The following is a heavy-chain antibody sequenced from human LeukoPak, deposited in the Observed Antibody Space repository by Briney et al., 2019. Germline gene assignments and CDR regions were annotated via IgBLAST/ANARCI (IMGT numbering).Heavy chain of an antibody. J-gene: IGHJ4*02. V-gene: IGHV5-51*01. CDR1: GYSFSFYW. CDR2: IYPGDSDT. D-gene: IGHD3-3*01. CDR3: ARRFGAIFGVVPFDY. Sequence: GESLKISCKGSGYSFSFYWIGWVRQMPGKGLEWMGIIYPGDSDTRYSPSFQGQVTISADKSISTAYLQWSSLKASDTAMYYCARRFGAIFGVVPFDYWGQGTLVTVSS.